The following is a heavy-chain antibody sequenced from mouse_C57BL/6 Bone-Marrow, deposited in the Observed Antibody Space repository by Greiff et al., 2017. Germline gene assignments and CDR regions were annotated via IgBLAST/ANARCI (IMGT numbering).Heavy chain of an antibody. J-gene: IGHJ4*01. CDR1: GFNIKDDY. Sequence: VQLQQSGAELVRPGASVKLSCTASGFNIKDDYMHWVKQRPEQGLEWIGWIDPENGDTEYASKFQGKATITADTSSNTAYLQLSSLTSEDTAVYYCAREAQATLGAMDYWGQGTSVTVSS. V-gene: IGHV14-4*01. CDR2: IDPENGDT. D-gene: IGHD3-2*02. CDR3: AREAQATLGAMDY.